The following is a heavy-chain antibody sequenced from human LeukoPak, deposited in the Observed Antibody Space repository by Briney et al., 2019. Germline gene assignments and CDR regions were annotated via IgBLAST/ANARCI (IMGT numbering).Heavy chain of an antibody. CDR2: IRLNGN. CDR1: GFPFLNYA. V-gene: IGHV3-30*02. Sequence: GRSLRLSCAASGFPFLNYAIHWARQAPGKGLDWVASIRLNGNLYADYVKGRFTISRDNSKSTVSLQMDTLRTEDTALYYCARENWDFDFWGQGTLVTVSS. J-gene: IGHJ4*02. CDR3: ARENWDFDF. D-gene: IGHD7-27*01.